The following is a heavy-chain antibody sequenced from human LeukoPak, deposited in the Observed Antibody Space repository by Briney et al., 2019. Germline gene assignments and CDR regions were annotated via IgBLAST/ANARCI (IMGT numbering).Heavy chain of an antibody. CDR1: GYTFTSYD. CDR3: ARFVVVGHYYYYYYMDV. Sequence: GASVKVSCKASGYTFTSYDINWVRQATGQGLEWMGWMNPNSGNTGYAQKFQGRVTMTRNTSISTAYMELSSLRSEDTAVYYCARFVVVGHYYYYYYMDVWGKGTTVTVSS. D-gene: IGHD2-2*01. CDR2: MNPNSGNT. V-gene: IGHV1-8*01. J-gene: IGHJ6*03.